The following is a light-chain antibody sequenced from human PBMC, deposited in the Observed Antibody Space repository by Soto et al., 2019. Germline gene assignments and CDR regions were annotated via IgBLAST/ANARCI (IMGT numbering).Light chain of an antibody. J-gene: IGKJ2*01. CDR3: QQYNSFSHT. CDR1: QSISSW. Sequence: DIPMTQSPATLSASVGDRVTITCRASQSISSWLAWYQQKPGKAPKVLIHDVSTLESGVPSRFSGSGSGTEFTLTISSLQPDDFATYYCQQYNSFSHTFGQGTKLEIK. V-gene: IGKV1-5*01. CDR2: DVS.